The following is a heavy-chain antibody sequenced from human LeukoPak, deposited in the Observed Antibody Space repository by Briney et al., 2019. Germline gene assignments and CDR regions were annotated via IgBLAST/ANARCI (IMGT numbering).Heavy chain of an antibody. V-gene: IGHV1-69*13. J-gene: IGHJ4*02. D-gene: IGHD2-21*01. CDR2: IIPIFGTA. Sequence: SVKVSCKASGGTFSSYAISWVRQAPGQGLEWMGGIIPIFGTANYAQKFQGRVTITADESTSTAYMELSSLRSEDTAVYYCASPRDSIPYYFDYWGQGTLVTISS. CDR1: GGTFSSYA. CDR3: ASPRDSIPYYFDY.